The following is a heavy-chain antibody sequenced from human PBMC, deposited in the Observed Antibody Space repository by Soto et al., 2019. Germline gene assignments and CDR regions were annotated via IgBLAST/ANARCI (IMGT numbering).Heavy chain of an antibody. Sequence: QVQLQESGPGLVKSSETLSLTCTVSGGSISNSYWSWIRQPPGKGLEWIGFIFRTGSNNHNPSAKSRVTMSVDTPKNQFSLTLRSVTAADTAVYYCARPSKEWLANDAFDIWGQGTMVTVSS. J-gene: IGHJ3*02. V-gene: IGHV4-59*08. D-gene: IGHD6-19*01. CDR1: GGSISNSY. CDR3: ARPSKEWLANDAFDI. CDR2: IFRTGSN.